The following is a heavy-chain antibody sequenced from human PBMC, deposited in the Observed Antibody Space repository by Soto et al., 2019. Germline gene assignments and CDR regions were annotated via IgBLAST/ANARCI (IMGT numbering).Heavy chain of an antibody. CDR2: ITSSSSFT. Sequence: GGSLRLSCAASGFTFSDYYMSWIRQAPGKGLEWVSYITSSSSFTSYADSVKGRFTISRDNAKNSLYLQMNSLRAEDTAVYYCTRQGCGSTSCYSQLDYWGQGTLVTVS. V-gene: IGHV3-11*06. CDR1: GFTFSDYY. J-gene: IGHJ4*02. CDR3: TRQGCGSTSCYSQLDY. D-gene: IGHD2-2*02.